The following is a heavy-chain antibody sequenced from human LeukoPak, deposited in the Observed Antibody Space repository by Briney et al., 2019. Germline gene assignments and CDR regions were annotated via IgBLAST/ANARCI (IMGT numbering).Heavy chain of an antibody. D-gene: IGHD6-13*01. CDR2: ISSSGGTI. V-gene: IGHV3-48*03. CDR1: GFIFSSYD. CDR3: ARGPYSSNWYVDY. Sequence: PGGSLRLSCAASGFIFSSYDMNWVRQAPGKGLEWVSYISSSGGTIYYTDSVKGRFTISRDNAKNSLYLQMNSLRAEDTAVYYCARGPYSSNWYVDYWGQGTLVTVAS. J-gene: IGHJ4*02.